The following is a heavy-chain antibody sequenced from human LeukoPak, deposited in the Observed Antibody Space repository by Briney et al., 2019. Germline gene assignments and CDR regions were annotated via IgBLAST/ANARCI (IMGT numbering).Heavy chain of an antibody. V-gene: IGHV4-39*07. J-gene: IGHJ5*02. Sequence: SETLSLTCTVSGGSISSSSYYWGWIRQPPGKGLEWIGSIYYSGSTYYNPSLKSRVTISVDTSKNQFSLKLSSVTAADTAVYYCARDVVVPAASNWFDPWGQGTLVTVSS. CDR1: GGSISSSSYY. CDR3: ARDVVVPAASNWFDP. D-gene: IGHD2-2*01. CDR2: IYYSGST.